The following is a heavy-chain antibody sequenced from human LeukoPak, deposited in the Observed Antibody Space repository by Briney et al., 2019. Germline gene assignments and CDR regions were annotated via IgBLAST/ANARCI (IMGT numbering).Heavy chain of an antibody. CDR2: ISWNSGSI. CDR1: GLDFSSYS. D-gene: IGHD1-1*01. Sequence: GGSLRLSCAASGLDFSSYSMNWVRQAPGKGLEWVSGISWNSGSIGYADSVKGRFTISRDNARNSLYLQMNSLRAEDTALYYCAKDLQNLGYWGQGTLVTVSS. J-gene: IGHJ4*02. V-gene: IGHV3-9*01. CDR3: AKDLQNLGY.